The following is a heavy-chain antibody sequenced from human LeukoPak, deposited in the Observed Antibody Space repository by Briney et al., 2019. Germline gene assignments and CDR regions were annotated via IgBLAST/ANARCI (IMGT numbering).Heavy chain of an antibody. Sequence: GGSLRLPCAASGFLFSSYSMNGVRQAPGKGRKGVSYFSMGSSSIYYSDFVKGRFPISRDNAKNSLYLEMNSLRAEDTAVYCCARRPIGARPLYYYYMDVWGKGTTVTVSS. J-gene: IGHJ6*03. CDR1: GFLFSSYS. D-gene: IGHD6-6*01. CDR3: ARRPIGARPLYYYYMDV. CDR2: FSMGSSSI. V-gene: IGHV3-48*01.